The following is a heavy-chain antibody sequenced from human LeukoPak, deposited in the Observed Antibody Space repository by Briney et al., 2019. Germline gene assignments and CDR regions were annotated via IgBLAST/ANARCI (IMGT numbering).Heavy chain of an antibody. D-gene: IGHD3-22*01. CDR2: IIPILGIA. CDR1: GGTFSSYA. V-gene: IGHV1-69*04. J-gene: IGHJ4*02. CDR3: AREPGSSGYYNY. Sequence: ASVKVSCKASGGTFSSYAISWVRQAPGQGLEWMGRIIPILGIANYAQKFQGRVTITADKSTSTAYMELRSLRSDDTAVYYCAREPGSSGYYNYWGQGTLVTVSS.